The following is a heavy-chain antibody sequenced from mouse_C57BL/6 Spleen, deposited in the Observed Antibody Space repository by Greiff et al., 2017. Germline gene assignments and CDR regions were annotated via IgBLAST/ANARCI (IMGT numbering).Heavy chain of an antibody. CDR2: ISNGGGST. CDR1: GFTFSDYY. J-gene: IGHJ2*01. CDR3: ARQGYDYDGGGFDY. Sequence: EVKLQESGGGLVQPGGSLKLSCAASGFTFSDYYMYWVRQTPEKRLEWVAYISNGGGSTYYPDTVKGRFTISRDNAKNTLYLQMSRLKSEDTAMYYCARQGYDYDGGGFDYWGQGTTLTVSS. V-gene: IGHV5-12*01. D-gene: IGHD2-4*01.